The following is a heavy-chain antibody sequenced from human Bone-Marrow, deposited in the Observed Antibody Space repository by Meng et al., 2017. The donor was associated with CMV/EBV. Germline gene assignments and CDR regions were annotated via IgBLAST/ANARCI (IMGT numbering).Heavy chain of an antibody. CDR2: ISSSSSYI. CDR1: GFTFNIYA. V-gene: IGHV3-21*01. J-gene: IGHJ4*02. CDR3: ARDYQYDFWSGYPVEGIDY. D-gene: IGHD3-3*01. Sequence: GGSLRLSCAASGFTFNIYAMNWVRQAPGKGLEWVSSISSSSSYIYYADSVKGRFTISRDNAKNSLYLQMNSLRAEDTAVYYCARDYQYDFWSGYPVEGIDYWGQGTLVTVSS.